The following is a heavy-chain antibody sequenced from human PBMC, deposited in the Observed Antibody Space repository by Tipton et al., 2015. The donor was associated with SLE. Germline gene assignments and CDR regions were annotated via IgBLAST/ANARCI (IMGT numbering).Heavy chain of an antibody. D-gene: IGHD3-22*01. CDR2: ITSSSSYI. V-gene: IGHV3-21*01. CDR3: AKDHLYYYDSRGYYEGDYYFDY. Sequence: SLRLSCEASGFAFSNSGMHWVRQAPGKGLEWVSSITSSSSYIYYTDSVKGRFTISRDNAKNSLYLQMNSLRAEDTAVYYCAKDHLYYYDSRGYYEGDYYFDYWGQGTLVTVSS. CDR1: GFAFSNSG. J-gene: IGHJ4*02.